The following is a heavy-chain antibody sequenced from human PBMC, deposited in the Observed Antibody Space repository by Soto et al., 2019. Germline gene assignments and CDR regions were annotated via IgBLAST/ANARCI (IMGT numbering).Heavy chain of an antibody. J-gene: IGHJ4*02. CDR1: GYSVLSHG. CDR2: INTETGNT. V-gene: IGHV1-18*01. CDR3: VRDRPNSNLDF. Sequence: QVQLLQSGPEGKKPGASVKVSCTASGYSVLSHGFSWVRQAPGQGLEWMGYINTETGNTFYAQRLQGRVTMTTNISTNTAYMELRRLTSDDTAVYFCVRDRPNSNLDFWGQGTLITISS. D-gene: IGHD2-8*01.